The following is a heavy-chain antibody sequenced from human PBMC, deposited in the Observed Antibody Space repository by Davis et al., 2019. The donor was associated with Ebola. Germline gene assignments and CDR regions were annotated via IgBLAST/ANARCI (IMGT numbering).Heavy chain of an antibody. CDR3: ARGAAISRFDP. J-gene: IGHJ5*02. CDR2: IYYSGST. V-gene: IGHV4-59*12. CDR1: GGSISSYY. Sequence: GSLRLSCTVSGGSISSYYWSWIRQPPGKGLEWIGSIYYSGSTNYNPSLKSRVTISVDTSKNQFSLKLSSVTAADTAVYYCARGAAISRFDPWGQGTLVTVSS. D-gene: IGHD6-25*01.